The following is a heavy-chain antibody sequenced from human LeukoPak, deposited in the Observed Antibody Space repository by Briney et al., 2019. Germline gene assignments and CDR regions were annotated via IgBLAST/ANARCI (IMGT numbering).Heavy chain of an antibody. D-gene: IGHD2/OR15-2a*01. CDR2: ISPSGDIT. CDR1: GFTFSKHG. Sequence: GGTLRLSCAASGFTFSKHGMNWVRQAPGKGLEWVSGISPSGDITYYADSVKGRFTISRDNSKNTLYLQMNSLRAEDTAVYYCAKLTRYYITAFDIWGQGTMVTVSS. V-gene: IGHV3-23*01. J-gene: IGHJ3*02. CDR3: AKLTRYYITAFDI.